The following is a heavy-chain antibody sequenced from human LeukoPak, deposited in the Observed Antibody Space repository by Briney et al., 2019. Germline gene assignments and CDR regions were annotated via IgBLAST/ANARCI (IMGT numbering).Heavy chain of an antibody. CDR1: GGSISSTSYS. D-gene: IGHD3-16*02. Sequence: SETLSLTCTVSGGSISSTSYSWGWIRQPPGKGLEWIGSIYYSGSTYYNPSLKSRVTISVDTSMNQFSLKLSSVTAADTAVYYCARGGLVLSPKGYFDCWGQGTLVTVSS. CDR3: ARGGLVLSPKGYFDC. V-gene: IGHV4-39*07. CDR2: IYYSGST. J-gene: IGHJ4*02.